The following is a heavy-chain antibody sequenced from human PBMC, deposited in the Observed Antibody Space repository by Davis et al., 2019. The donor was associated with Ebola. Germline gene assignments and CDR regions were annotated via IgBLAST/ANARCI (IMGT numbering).Heavy chain of an antibody. CDR1: GFTFTPST. V-gene: IGHV3-30*18. CDR3: AKDQKYYDFWSGGYASYYDMDV. D-gene: IGHD3-3*01. Sequence: GGSLRLSCVASGFTFTPSTMHWVRQAPGKGLEWVAVILYDGSVTYYADSVKGRFTISRDNSNNTLYLQMYSLRAEDTAVYYCAKDQKYYDFWSGGYASYYDMDVWGQGTTVTVSS. J-gene: IGHJ6*02. CDR2: ILYDGSVT.